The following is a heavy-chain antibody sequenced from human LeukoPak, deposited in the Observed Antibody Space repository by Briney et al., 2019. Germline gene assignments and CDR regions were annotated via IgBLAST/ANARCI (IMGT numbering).Heavy chain of an antibody. CDR3: ARGGDIVVVPAAMFDP. CDR1: GFTFSSYS. CDR2: ISSSSSTI. Sequence: GGSLRFSCAASGFTFSSYSMNWVRQAPGKGLEWVSYISSSSSTIYYADSVKGRFTISRDNAKNSLYLQMNSLRAEDTAVYYCARGGDIVVVPAAMFDPWGQGTLVTVSS. V-gene: IGHV3-48*04. D-gene: IGHD2-2*01. J-gene: IGHJ5*02.